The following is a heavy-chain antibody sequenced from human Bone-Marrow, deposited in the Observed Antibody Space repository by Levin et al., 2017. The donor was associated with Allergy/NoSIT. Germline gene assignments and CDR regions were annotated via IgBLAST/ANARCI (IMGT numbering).Heavy chain of an antibody. CDR2: IIPNFGTP. V-gene: IGHV1-69*13. CDR1: RGTFNNYA. J-gene: IGHJ3*01. CDR3: ARDLVGRRWRDAFDV. Sequence: SVKVSCKASRGTFNNYAISWVRQAPGQGLEWMGGIIPNFGTPTYAPKFQGRVTISSDESTNTAYMELSSLRSDDTAVYYCARDLVGRRWRDAFDVWGQGTMVTVSS. D-gene: IGHD5-24*01.